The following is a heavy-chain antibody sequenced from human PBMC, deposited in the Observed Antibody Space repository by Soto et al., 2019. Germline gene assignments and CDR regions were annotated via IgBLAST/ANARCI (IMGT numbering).Heavy chain of an antibody. V-gene: IGHV3-11*01. CDR2: ISGRGDNI. J-gene: IGHJ4*02. CDR3: ARDFRNKGFDH. Sequence: QVQLVDSGGDLVKPGGSLRLSCAASGFRFSDFYMGWIRQAPGKGLEWISFISGRGDNIHYADSVEGRFTISRDNAKNSLYLQMNSLRVEDTAVYYCARDFRNKGFDHWVQGTLVTVSS. CDR1: GFRFSDFY.